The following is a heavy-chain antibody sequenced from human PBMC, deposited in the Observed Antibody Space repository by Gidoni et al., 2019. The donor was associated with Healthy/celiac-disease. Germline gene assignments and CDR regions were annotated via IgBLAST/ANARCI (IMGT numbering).Heavy chain of an antibody. Sequence: EVQLVESGGGLVQPGGSLRLSCAASGFTFSSYSMNWVRQAPGKGLEWVSYISSSSSTIYYADSVKGRFTISRDNAKNSLYLQMNSLRAEDTAVYYCARVAGSSGWYDYDAFDIWGQGTMVTVSS. V-gene: IGHV3-48*04. D-gene: IGHD6-19*01. CDR1: GFTFSSYS. CDR3: ARVAGSSGWYDYDAFDI. J-gene: IGHJ3*02. CDR2: ISSSSSTI.